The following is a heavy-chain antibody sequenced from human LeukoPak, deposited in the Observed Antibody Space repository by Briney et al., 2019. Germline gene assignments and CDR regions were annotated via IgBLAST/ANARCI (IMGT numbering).Heavy chain of an antibody. D-gene: IGHD3-10*01. V-gene: IGHV3-11*06. J-gene: IGHJ5*02. CDR1: GFTFSDYY. CDR2: ISSSSSYT. CDR3: ARTYGSGEGWFDP. Sequence: GGSLRLSCAASGFTFSDYYMSWIRQAPGKGLEWVSYISSSSSYTNYADSVKGRFTISRDNAKNSLYLQMSSLRAEDTAVYYCARTYGSGEGWFDPWGQGTLVTVSS.